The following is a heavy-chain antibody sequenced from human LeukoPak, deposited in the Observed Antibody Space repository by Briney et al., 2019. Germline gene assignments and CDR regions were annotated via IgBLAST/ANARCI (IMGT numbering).Heavy chain of an antibody. D-gene: IGHD5-18*01. CDR2: ISSSGSTI. V-gene: IGHV3-11*01. CDR3: ARPTWGYSYGTPRYMDV. J-gene: IGHJ6*03. Sequence: GGSLRLSCAASGFTFSDYYMSWIRKAPGKGLEWVSYISSSGSTIFYADSVKGRFTISRHNPKNSLYLQMNSLRAEDTAVYYCARPTWGYSYGTPRYMDVWGKGTTVTVSS. CDR1: GFTFSDYY.